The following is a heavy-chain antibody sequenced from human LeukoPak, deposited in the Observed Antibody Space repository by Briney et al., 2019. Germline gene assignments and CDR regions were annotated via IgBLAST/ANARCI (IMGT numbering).Heavy chain of an antibody. D-gene: IGHD2-15*01. CDR2: INHSGST. Sequence: SETLSLTCAVYGGSFSSYYWSWIRQPPGKGLEWIGEINHSGSTNYNPSLKSRVTISVDTSKNQFSLKLSSVTAADTAVYYCARGGGYCSGGGCYGNFDYWGQGTLVTVSA. CDR3: ARGGGYCSGGGCYGNFDY. V-gene: IGHV4-34*01. CDR1: GGSFSSYY. J-gene: IGHJ4*02.